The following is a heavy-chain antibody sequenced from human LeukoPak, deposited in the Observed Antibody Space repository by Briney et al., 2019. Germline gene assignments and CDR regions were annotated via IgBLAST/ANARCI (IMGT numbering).Heavy chain of an antibody. J-gene: IGHJ2*01. CDR1: GGSISSYY. V-gene: IGHV4-59*01. CDR3: ARDRSDYYDSSGYYTEVDWYFDL. CDR2: IYYSGST. Sequence: IPSETLSLTCTVSGGSISSYYWSWIRQPPGKGLEWIGYIYYSGSTNYNPSLKSRVTISVDTSKNQFSLKLSSVTAADTAVYYCARDRSDYYDSSGYYTEVDWYFDLWGRGTLVTVSS. D-gene: IGHD3-22*01.